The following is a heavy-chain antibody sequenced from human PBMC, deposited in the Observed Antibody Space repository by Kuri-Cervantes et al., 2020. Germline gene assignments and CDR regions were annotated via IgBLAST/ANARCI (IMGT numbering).Heavy chain of an antibody. Sequence: GSLRLTCTVSGGSISSYYWSWIRQPPGKGLEWIGYIYYSGSTNYNPSLKSRVTISVDTSKNQFSLKLSSVTAADTAVYYCARFYCSSTSCSNPAFDYWGQGTLVTVSS. V-gene: IGHV4-59*01. D-gene: IGHD2-2*01. CDR3: ARFYCSSTSCSNPAFDY. J-gene: IGHJ4*02. CDR1: GGSISSYY. CDR2: IYYSGST.